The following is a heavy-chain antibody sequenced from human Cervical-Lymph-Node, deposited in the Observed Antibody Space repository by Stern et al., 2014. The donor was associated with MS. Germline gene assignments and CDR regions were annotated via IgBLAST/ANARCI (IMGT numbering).Heavy chain of an antibody. J-gene: IGHJ4*02. V-gene: IGHV4-31*03. CDR1: GASISTVGYY. CDR3: ARSDRLWGSFDY. D-gene: IGHD3-16*01. CDR2: ISYIGST. Sequence: QVQLQESGPGLVKPSQTLSLTCTVSGASISTVGYYWSWIRQHPGKGLEWIAYISYIGSTYYNPSVKSRVSISADTSKNQFSLNLTSVTAADTALYYCARSDRLWGSFDYWGQETLVAVSS.